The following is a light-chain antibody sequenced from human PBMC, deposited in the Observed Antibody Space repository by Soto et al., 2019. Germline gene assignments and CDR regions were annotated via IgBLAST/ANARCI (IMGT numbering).Light chain of an antibody. V-gene: IGLV7-46*01. Sequence: QAVVTQEPSLTVSPGGTVTLTCGSSTGTVTSGHYPYWFQQKPGQAPRTLIYDTTNKHSWTPARFSGSLLGGKAALTLSGAEPGDEAEYYCLLSYTGTRVFGGGTKLTVL. CDR3: LLSYTGTRV. CDR1: TGTVTSGHY. J-gene: IGLJ3*02. CDR2: DTT.